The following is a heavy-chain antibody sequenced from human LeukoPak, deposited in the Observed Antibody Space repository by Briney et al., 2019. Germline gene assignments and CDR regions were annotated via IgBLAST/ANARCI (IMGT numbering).Heavy chain of an antibody. Sequence: PGGSLRLSCAASGFTVSSNYMSWVRQAPGKGLEWVSVIYSGGSTYYADSVKGRFTISRDNSKNTLYLQMNSLRAEDTAVYYCAKSRDGDAPPFDYWGQGTVVTVSS. V-gene: IGHV3-53*01. CDR3: AKSRDGDAPPFDY. CDR2: IYSGGST. J-gene: IGHJ4*02. CDR1: GFTVSSNY. D-gene: IGHD4-17*01.